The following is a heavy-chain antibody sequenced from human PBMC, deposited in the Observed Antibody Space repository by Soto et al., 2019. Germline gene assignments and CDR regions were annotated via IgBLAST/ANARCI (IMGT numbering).Heavy chain of an antibody. CDR3: ARDEGYCSGGSFYPNYYMDV. CDR1: GFTFSSYS. D-gene: IGHD2-15*01. CDR2: ISSSSSYI. Sequence: EVQLVESGGGLVKPGGSLRLSCAASGFTFSSYSMNWVRQAPGKGLEWVSSISSSSSYIYYADSVKGRFTISRDNAKNSLYLQMNSLRAEDTAVYYCARDEGYCSGGSFYPNYYMDVWGKGTTVTVSS. J-gene: IGHJ6*03. V-gene: IGHV3-21*01.